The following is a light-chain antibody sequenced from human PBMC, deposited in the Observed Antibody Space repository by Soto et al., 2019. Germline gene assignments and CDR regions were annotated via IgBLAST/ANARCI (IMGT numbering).Light chain of an antibody. V-gene: IGKV2-30*01. CDR3: MQGTHWRT. CDR1: QSLVYSDGNTY. J-gene: IGKJ2*01. CDR2: KVS. Sequence: DVVMTQSPLSLPVTLGQPASISCRSSQSLVYSDGNTYLSWFQQRPGQSPRRLIYKVSERDSGVPDRFSGSGSGTDFTLKISRVEAEDVAVYFCMQGTHWRTFGQGTKLEIK.